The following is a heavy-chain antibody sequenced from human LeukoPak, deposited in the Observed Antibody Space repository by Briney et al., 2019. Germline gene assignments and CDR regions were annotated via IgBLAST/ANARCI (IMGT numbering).Heavy chain of an antibody. CDR1: RFTFGDYG. V-gene: IGHV3-66*01. D-gene: IGHD1-26*01. CDR2: IYSGGST. J-gene: IGHJ6*03. CDR3: ARGMEGATKRGYYYYMDV. Sequence: GGSLRLSCAASRFTFGDYGMTWVRQVPGKGLEWVSVIYSGGSTYYADSVKGRFTISRDNSKNTLYLQMNSLRAEDTAVYYCARGMEGATKRGYYYYMDVWGKGTTVTISS.